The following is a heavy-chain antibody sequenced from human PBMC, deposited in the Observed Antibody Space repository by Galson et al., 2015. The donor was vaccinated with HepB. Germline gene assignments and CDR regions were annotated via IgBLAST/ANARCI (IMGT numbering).Heavy chain of an antibody. CDR2: ISAYNGNT. CDR1: GYTFTSYG. V-gene: IGHV1-18*01. Sequence: SVKVSCKASGYTFTSYGISWVRQAPGQGLEWMGWISAYNGNTNYAQKLQGRVTMTTDTSTSTAYMELRSLRSDDTAVYYCARVNRGDHSGSYYSDYWGQGTLVTVSS. CDR3: ARVNRGDHSGSYYSDY. J-gene: IGHJ4*02. D-gene: IGHD1-26*01.